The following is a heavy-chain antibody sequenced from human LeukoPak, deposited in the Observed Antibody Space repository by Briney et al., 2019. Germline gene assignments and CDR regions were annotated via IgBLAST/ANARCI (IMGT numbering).Heavy chain of an antibody. Sequence: SETLSLTCAVYGGSFSSHYCTWIRQPPGKGLEWIGEINHSGSTNYNPSLKSRVTISVDTSKNQFSLKLSSVTAADTAVYYCARGRRTGWFDPWGQGTLVTVSS. V-gene: IGHV4-34*01. CDR3: ARGRRTGWFDP. CDR1: GGSFSSHY. J-gene: IGHJ5*02. CDR2: INHSGST.